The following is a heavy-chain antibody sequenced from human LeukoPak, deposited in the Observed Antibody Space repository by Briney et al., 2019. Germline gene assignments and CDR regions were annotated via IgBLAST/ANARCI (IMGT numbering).Heavy chain of an antibody. CDR3: ASSDDILTGYYNNWFDP. Sequence: GASVKVSCKASGYTFTIYYIHWVRQAPGQGLEWMGLINPSGGSTNYAQKFQGRVTMTRDTSISTAYMELSRLRSDDTAVYYCASSDDILTGYYNNWFDPWGQGTLVTVSS. V-gene: IGHV1-46*01. D-gene: IGHD3-9*01. J-gene: IGHJ5*02. CDR2: INPSGGST. CDR1: GYTFTIYY.